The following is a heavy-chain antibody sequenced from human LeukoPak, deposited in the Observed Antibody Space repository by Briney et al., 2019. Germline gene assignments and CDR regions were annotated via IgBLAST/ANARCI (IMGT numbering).Heavy chain of an antibody. Sequence: PGGSLRLSCEVSGFTFSNAWMSWVRQAPGKGLEWVGRIKSEVDGGTTDYAAPVKDRFSISRDDSTNTLYLHMNSLKTEDTGVYYCTTEYGDYGFSDYWGQGTLVTVSS. V-gene: IGHV3-15*01. CDR3: TTEYGDYGFSDY. CDR2: IKSEVDGGTT. D-gene: IGHD4-17*01. CDR1: GFTFSNAW. J-gene: IGHJ4*02.